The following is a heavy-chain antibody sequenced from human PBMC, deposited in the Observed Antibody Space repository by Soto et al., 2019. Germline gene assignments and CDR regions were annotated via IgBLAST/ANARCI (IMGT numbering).Heavy chain of an antibody. Sequence: GGSLRLSCAASGFSFSSYGMHWVRQAPGKGLEWVAVIWYDGSNKYYADSVKGRFTISRDNSKNTLYLQMNSLRAEDTAVYYCARDTIQLWPHYGMDVWGQGTTVTVSS. CDR1: GFSFSSYG. D-gene: IGHD5-18*01. CDR3: ARDTIQLWPHYGMDV. J-gene: IGHJ6*02. V-gene: IGHV3-33*01. CDR2: IWYDGSNK.